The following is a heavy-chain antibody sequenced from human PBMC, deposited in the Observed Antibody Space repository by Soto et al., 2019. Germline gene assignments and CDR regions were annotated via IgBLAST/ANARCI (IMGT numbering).Heavy chain of an antibody. D-gene: IGHD2-2*01. CDR2: ISSSSSTI. J-gene: IGHJ5*02. CDR1: GFTFSSYS. CDR3: ARDFKRDIVVVPAAPQWFDP. V-gene: IGHV3-48*02. Sequence: GGSLRLSCAASGFTFSSYSMNWVRQAPGKGLEWVSYISSSSSTIYYADSVKGRFTISRDNAKNSLYLQMNSLRDEDTAVYYCARDFKRDIVVVPAAPQWFDPWGQGTLVTVSS.